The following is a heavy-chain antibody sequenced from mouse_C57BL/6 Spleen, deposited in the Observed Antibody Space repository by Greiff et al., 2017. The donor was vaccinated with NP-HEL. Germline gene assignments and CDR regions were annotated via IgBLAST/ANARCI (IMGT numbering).Heavy chain of an antibody. D-gene: IGHD2-3*01. Sequence: EVKLQQSGPELVKPGASVKMSCKASGYTFTDYNMHWVKQSHGKSLEWIGYINPNNGGTSYNQKFKGKATLTVNKSSSTAYMELRSLTSEDSAVYYCARNPSISLYFDCWGQGTTLTVSS. CDR3: ARNPSISLYFDC. CDR1: GYTFTDYN. V-gene: IGHV1-22*01. CDR2: INPNNGGT. J-gene: IGHJ2*01.